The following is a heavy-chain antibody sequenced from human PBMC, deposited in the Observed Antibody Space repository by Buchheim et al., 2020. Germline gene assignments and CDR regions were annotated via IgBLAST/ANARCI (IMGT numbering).Heavy chain of an antibody. Sequence: EVQLLESGGGLVQPGGSLRLSCAASGFTFSSYAMSWVRQAPGKGLEWVSAISGSGGSTYYADSVKGRFTISRDNSKNTLDLQMNSLRAEDTAVYYCAKDQTPFDIAVAGTLFDYWGQGTL. J-gene: IGHJ4*02. V-gene: IGHV3-23*01. CDR3: AKDQTPFDIAVAGTLFDY. CDR2: ISGSGGST. CDR1: GFTFSSYA. D-gene: IGHD6-19*01.